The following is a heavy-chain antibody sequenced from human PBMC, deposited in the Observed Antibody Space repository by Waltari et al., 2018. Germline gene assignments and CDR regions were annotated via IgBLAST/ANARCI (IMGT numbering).Heavy chain of an antibody. CDR3: AREPPHISGSYWGGDY. CDR1: GYTFTGYY. J-gene: IGHJ4*02. Sequence: QVQLVQSGAEVKKPGASVKVSCKASGYTFTGYYMHWVRQAPGQGLEWRGRSNPNSGGTNYAQKFQGRVTMTRDTSISTAYMELSRLRSDDTAVYYCAREPPHISGSYWGGDYWGQGTLVTVSS. CDR2: SNPNSGGT. D-gene: IGHD1-26*01. V-gene: IGHV1-2*06.